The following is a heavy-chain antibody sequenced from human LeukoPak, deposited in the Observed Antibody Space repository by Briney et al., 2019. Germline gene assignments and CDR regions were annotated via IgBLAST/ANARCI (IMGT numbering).Heavy chain of an antibody. CDR2: ISSSGSTI. J-gene: IGHJ6*03. Sequence: GGSLRLSRAASGFTFSDYYMSWIRQAPGKGLEWVSYISSSGSTIYYADSVKGRFTISRDNAKNSLYLQMNSLRAEDTAVYYCARSYYYYYYMDVWGKGTTVTVSS. CDR3: ARSYYYYYYMDV. CDR1: GFTFSDYY. V-gene: IGHV3-11*01.